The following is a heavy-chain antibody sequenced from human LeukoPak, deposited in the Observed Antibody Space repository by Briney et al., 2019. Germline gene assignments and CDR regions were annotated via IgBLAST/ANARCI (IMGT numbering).Heavy chain of an antibody. J-gene: IGHJ6*04. Sequence: GGSLRLSCAASGFTFSSYWMHWVRQAPGKGLVWVSRINSDGSSTSYADSVKGRFTISRDNAKNTLYLQMNSLRAEDTAVYYCAREGVRRIHGMDVWGKGTTVTVSS. V-gene: IGHV3-74*01. CDR3: AREGVRRIHGMDV. D-gene: IGHD3-10*01. CDR2: INSDGSST. CDR1: GFTFSSYW.